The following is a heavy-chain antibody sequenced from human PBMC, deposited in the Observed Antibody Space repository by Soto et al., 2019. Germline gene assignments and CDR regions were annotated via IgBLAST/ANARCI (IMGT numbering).Heavy chain of an antibody. CDR2: IKSKTDGGTT. Sequence: GGSLRLSCAASGFTFSNAWMNWVRQAPGKGLEWVGRIKSKTDGGTTDYAAPVKGRFTISRDDSKNTLYLQMNSLKTEDTAVYYCTTDFLWPSLGHRYYYYGMDVWGQGTTVTVSS. D-gene: IGHD2-21*01. CDR1: GFTFSNAW. CDR3: TTDFLWPSLGHRYYYYGMDV. J-gene: IGHJ6*02. V-gene: IGHV3-15*07.